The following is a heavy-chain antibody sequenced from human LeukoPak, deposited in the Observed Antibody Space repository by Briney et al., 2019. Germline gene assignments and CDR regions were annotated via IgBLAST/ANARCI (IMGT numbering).Heavy chain of an antibody. CDR2: IRYDGSNK. J-gene: IGHJ4*02. Sequence: GGSLRLSCAASGFTFSSYAMHWVRQAPGKGLEWVAFIRYDGSNKYYADSVKGRFTISRDNSKNTLYLQMNSLRAEDTAVYYCAKDLGDDILTGLIDYWGQGTLVTVSS. CDR3: AKDLGDDILTGLIDY. CDR1: GFTFSSYA. D-gene: IGHD3-9*01. V-gene: IGHV3-30*02.